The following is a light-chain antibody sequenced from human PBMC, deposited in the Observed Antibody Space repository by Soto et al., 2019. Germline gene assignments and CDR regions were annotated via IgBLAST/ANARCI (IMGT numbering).Light chain of an antibody. CDR1: SNDIGAYKY. V-gene: IGLV2-14*01. CDR2: EVS. Sequence: QSVLTQPASVSGSPGQSITISCTGSSNDIGAYKYVSWYQQYPGKAPKLIIFEVSNRPSGVSNRFSGSKSGNTASLTIAGLQAEDEADSHCSSYTTGSTLYVFGGGTAVTVL. CDR3: SSYTTGSTLYV. J-gene: IGLJ1*01.